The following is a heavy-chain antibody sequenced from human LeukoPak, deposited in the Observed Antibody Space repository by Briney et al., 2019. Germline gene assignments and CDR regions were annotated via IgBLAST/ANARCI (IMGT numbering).Heavy chain of an antibody. Sequence: GGSLRLSCAASGFTFSSYAMHWVRQAPGKGLEYVSAISSNGGSTYYANSVKGRFTISRDNSKNTLYLQMGSLRAEDMAVYYCARDPTGYSSENGAFDIWGQGTMVTVSS. CDR1: GFTFSSYA. CDR2: ISSNGGST. D-gene: IGHD6-19*01. V-gene: IGHV3-64*01. J-gene: IGHJ3*02. CDR3: ARDPTGYSSENGAFDI.